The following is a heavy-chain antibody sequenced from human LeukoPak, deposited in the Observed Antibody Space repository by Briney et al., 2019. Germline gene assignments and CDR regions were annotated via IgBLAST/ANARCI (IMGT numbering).Heavy chain of an antibody. CDR2: IYYSGST. Sequence: PSETLSLTCTVSGVSISSYYWSWIRQPPGKGLEWIGYIYYSGSTNYNPSLKSRVTISVGTSKNQFSLKLSSVTAADTAVYYCARDSGIDGMDVWGQGTTVTVSS. D-gene: IGHD1-14*01. V-gene: IGHV4-59*01. CDR1: GVSISSYY. CDR3: ARDSGIDGMDV. J-gene: IGHJ6*02.